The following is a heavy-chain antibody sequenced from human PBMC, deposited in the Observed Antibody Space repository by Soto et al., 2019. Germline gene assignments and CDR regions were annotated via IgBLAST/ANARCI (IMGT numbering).Heavy chain of an antibody. V-gene: IGHV4-59*01. CDR2: ISYSGYT. CDR1: GGSISTYY. CDR3: ARGPGGTSSGGVDY. Sequence: QVQLQESGPGLVKPSETLSLTCTVSGGSISTYYWSWIRQPPGKGLEWIGYISYSGYTKHNPSLKSRVTISVDTSKNQFSLKLRSLTATDTAVYYCARGPGGTSSGGVDYWGQGTLVTVSS. J-gene: IGHJ4*02. D-gene: IGHD3-16*01.